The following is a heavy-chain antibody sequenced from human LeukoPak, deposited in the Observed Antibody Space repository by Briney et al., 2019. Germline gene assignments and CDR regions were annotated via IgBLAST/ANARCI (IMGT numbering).Heavy chain of an antibody. J-gene: IGHJ5*02. CDR3: ARSSPRTYCSGGSCYGNWFDP. CDR2: IYYSGST. D-gene: IGHD2-15*01. CDR1: GGSISSSSYY. V-gene: IGHV4-39*01. Sequence: PSETLSLTCTVSGGSISSSSYYWGWIRQPPGKGLEWIGSIYYSGSTYYNPSLKSRVTISVDTSKNQFSLKLSSVTAADTAVYYCARSSPRTYCSGGSCYGNWFDPWGQGTLVTVSS.